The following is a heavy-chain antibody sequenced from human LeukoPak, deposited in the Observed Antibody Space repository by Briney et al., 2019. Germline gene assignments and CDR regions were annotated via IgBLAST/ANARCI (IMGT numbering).Heavy chain of an antibody. CDR3: AANGYYYYGMDV. J-gene: IGHJ6*02. V-gene: IGHV1-18*01. Sequence: ASVKVSCKASGYTFTSYGISWVRQAAGQGLEWIGWISAYNGNTNYAQKLQGRVTMTTDTSTSTAYMELRSLRSDDTAVYYCAANGYYYYGMDVWGQGTTVTVSS. CDR2: ISAYNGNT. D-gene: IGHD2-8*01. CDR1: GYTFTSYG.